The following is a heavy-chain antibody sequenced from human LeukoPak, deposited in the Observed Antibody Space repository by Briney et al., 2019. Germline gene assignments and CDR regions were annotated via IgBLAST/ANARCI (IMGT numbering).Heavy chain of an antibody. CDR3: ARGCTNGVCLEAYYYGMDV. Sequence: ASVNVSCKASGGTFSSYAISWVRQAPGQGLEWMGGIIPIFGTANYAQRFQGRVTITADESTSTAYMELSSLRSEDTAVYYCARGCTNGVCLEAYYYGMDVWGQGTTVTVSS. D-gene: IGHD2-8*01. J-gene: IGHJ6*02. V-gene: IGHV1-69*13. CDR2: IIPIFGTA. CDR1: GGTFSSYA.